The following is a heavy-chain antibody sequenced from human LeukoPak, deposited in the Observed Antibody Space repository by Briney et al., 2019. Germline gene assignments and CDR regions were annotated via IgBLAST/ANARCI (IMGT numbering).Heavy chain of an antibody. V-gene: IGHV3-23*01. D-gene: IGHD3-22*01. CDR3: AKDGANYDSSGYYSYYFDY. CDR2: ISGSGGST. Sequence: GGSLRLSCAASGFTFSSYAMSWVRQAPGKGLEWVSAISGSGGSTYYADSVKGRFTISRDNSKNTPYLQMNSLRAEDTAVYYCAKDGANYDSSGYYSYYFDYWGQGTLVTVSS. CDR1: GFTFSSYA. J-gene: IGHJ4*02.